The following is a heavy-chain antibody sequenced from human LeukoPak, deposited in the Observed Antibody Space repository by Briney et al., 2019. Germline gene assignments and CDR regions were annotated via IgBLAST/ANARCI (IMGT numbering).Heavy chain of an antibody. CDR3: ARGAYSFDY. CDR1: GGSISRYY. J-gene: IGHJ4*02. V-gene: IGHV4-59*01. Sequence: SETLSLTCTVSGGSISRYYWSWIRQPPGKGLEWIGYISYSGGTNYNPSHKSRVTISVDTSKNQHSLKLSSVTAADTAVYYCARGAYSFDYWGQGTLVTVSS. CDR2: ISYSGGT.